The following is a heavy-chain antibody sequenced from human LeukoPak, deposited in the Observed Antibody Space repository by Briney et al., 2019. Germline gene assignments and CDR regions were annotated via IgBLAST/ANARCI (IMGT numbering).Heavy chain of an antibody. V-gene: IGHV4-38-2*02. J-gene: IGHJ4*02. CDR1: GGSIRSYY. CDR2: FYYRGNT. D-gene: IGHD3-22*01. CDR3: ARETRNYYDSIGYYLFDY. Sequence: SETLSLTCTVSGGSIRSYYWGWIRQTPGKGLEWIGSFYYRGNTYYNPSLKSRVTVSVDTSKNQFSLKLSSVTAADTAIYYCARETRNYYDSIGYYLFDYWGQGTLVTVSS.